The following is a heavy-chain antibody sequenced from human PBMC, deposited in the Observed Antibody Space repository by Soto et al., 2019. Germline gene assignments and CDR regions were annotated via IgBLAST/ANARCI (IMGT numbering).Heavy chain of an antibody. Sequence: EVQLVESGGGLVQPGGSLRLSCAASGFTFSTYWMSWVRQAPGKGLEWLANIKQDGSEKYYVDSVKGRFTVSRDNAKNSLYLQMTSRRAVDTAVYYCARRTGYRSVWFADWGQGTLVTVS. CDR1: GFTFSTYW. V-gene: IGHV3-7*01. CDR3: ARRTGYRSVWFAD. J-gene: IGHJ4*02. CDR2: IKQDGSEK. D-gene: IGHD6-19*01.